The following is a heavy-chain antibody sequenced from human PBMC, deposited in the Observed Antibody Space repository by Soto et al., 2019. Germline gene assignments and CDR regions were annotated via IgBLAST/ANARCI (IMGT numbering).Heavy chain of an antibody. CDR1: GGSLSGYY. V-gene: IGHV4-34*01. D-gene: IGHD2-2*01. CDR2: INHSGST. Sequence: SETLSLTCAVYGGSLSGYYWSWIRQPPGKGLEWIGEINHSGSTNYNPSLKSRVTISVDTSKNQFSLKLSSVTAADTAVYYCARGSKIGYCSSTSCYQRHYYYGMDVWGQGTTVTVSS. CDR3: ARGSKIGYCSSTSCYQRHYYYGMDV. J-gene: IGHJ6*02.